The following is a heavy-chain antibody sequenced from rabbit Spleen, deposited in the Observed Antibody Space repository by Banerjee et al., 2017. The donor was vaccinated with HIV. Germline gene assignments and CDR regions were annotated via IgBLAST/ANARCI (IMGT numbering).Heavy chain of an antibody. J-gene: IGHJ4*01. V-gene: IGHV1S40*01. CDR1: GVSFSFSSY. D-gene: IGHD2-1*01. Sequence: QSLEESGGDLVKPGASLTLTCTASGVSFSFSSYMCWVRQAPGKGLEWIACINAVTGKAVYASWAKGRFTFSKTSSTTVTLQMTSLTAADTATYFCVRDQAGDGDYGPYYLNLWGPGTLVTVS. CDR2: INAVTGKA. CDR3: VRDQAGDGDYGPYYLNL.